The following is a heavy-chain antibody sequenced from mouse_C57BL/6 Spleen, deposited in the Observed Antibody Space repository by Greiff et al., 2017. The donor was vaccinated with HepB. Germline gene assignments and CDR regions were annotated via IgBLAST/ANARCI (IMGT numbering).Heavy chain of an antibody. Sequence: QVQLQQPGAELVRPGSSVKLSCKASGYTFTSYWMHWVKQRPIQGLEWIGNIDPSDSETHYNQKFKDKATLTVDKSSSTAYMQLSSLTSEDSAVYYCASLYGNYGYFDVWGTGTTVTVSS. D-gene: IGHD2-1*01. CDR1: GYTFTSYW. J-gene: IGHJ1*03. V-gene: IGHV1-52*01. CDR3: ASLYGNYGYFDV. CDR2: IDPSDSET.